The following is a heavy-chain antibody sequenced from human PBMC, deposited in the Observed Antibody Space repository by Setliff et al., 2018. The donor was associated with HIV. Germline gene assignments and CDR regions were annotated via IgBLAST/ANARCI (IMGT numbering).Heavy chain of an antibody. Sequence: ASVKVSCKASGYTFTSYYMHWVRQAPGQGLEWMGIINPSGGSTSYAQKFQGRVTTTRDTSTSTVYMELSSLRSEDTAVYYCARDSPGRAPGEGAFDIWGQGTMVTVSS. J-gene: IGHJ3*02. CDR3: ARDSPGRAPGEGAFDI. CDR2: INPSGGST. CDR1: GYTFTSYY. D-gene: IGHD3-16*01. V-gene: IGHV1-46*01.